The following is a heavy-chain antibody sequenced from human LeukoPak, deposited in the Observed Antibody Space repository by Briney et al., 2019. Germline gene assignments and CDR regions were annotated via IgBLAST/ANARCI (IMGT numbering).Heavy chain of an antibody. CDR2: ITGNGATT. D-gene: IGHD3-16*01. CDR3: AKGEGGALGIPHPYYFDY. V-gene: IGHV3-23*01. Sequence: PGGSLRLSCAASGFSFSNYGMNWVRQAPGKGLEWVSGITGNGATTYYADSVKGRFTISRDNSKNTLYLQINSLTTEDTAVYYCAKGEGGALGIPHPYYFDYWGQGNVVTVSS. J-gene: IGHJ4*02. CDR1: GFSFSNYG.